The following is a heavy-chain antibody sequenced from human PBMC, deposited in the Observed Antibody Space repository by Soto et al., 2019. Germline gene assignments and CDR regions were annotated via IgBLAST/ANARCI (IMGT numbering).Heavy chain of an antibody. CDR3: ARGDGYCSGGSCYSGYFDY. CDR2: IYHSGST. Sequence: QLQLQESGSGLVKPSQTLSLTCAVSGGSISSGGYSWSWIRQPPGKGLEWIGYIYHSGSTYYNPSLKSRVTISVDRSKNQFSLKLSSVTAVDTAVYYCARGDGYCSGGSCYSGYFDYWGQGTLVTVSS. CDR1: GGSISSGGYS. V-gene: IGHV4-30-2*01. D-gene: IGHD2-15*01. J-gene: IGHJ4*02.